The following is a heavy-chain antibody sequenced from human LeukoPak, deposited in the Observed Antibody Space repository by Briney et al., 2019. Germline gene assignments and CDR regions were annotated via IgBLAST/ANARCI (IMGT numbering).Heavy chain of an antibody. Sequence: GGSLRLSCVVSRLTFRGYWMRWVRQAPGKGLEGVAAINKDGSEKRYVDSVEGRFTISRDNARNSVYLQMTSLGAEDTGVYYCATYTQHFGAPGGADYWGLGTLVTVSS. CDR2: INKDGSEK. V-gene: IGHV3-7*03. J-gene: IGHJ4*02. D-gene: IGHD2-8*02. CDR1: RLTFRGYW. CDR3: ATYTQHFGAPGGADY.